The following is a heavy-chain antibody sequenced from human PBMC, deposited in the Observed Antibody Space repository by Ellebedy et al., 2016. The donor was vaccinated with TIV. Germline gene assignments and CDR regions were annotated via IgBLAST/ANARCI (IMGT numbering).Heavy chain of an antibody. D-gene: IGHD2-15*01. CDR1: GGSFSGHY. J-gene: IGHJ4*02. Sequence: MPSETLSLTCAAYGGSFSGHYWSWIRQPPGKGLEWIGEINDSGTTKYNPSLVSRVTISLDLPKNQFPLKLTSVTAADTALYYCARHVPATATSFDYWGQGTLVTVSS. CDR2: INDSGTT. V-gene: IGHV4-34*01. CDR3: ARHVPATATSFDY.